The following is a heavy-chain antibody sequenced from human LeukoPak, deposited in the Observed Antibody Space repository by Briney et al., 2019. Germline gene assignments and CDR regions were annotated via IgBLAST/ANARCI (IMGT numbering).Heavy chain of an antibody. CDR3: GRNSIAVAGTSWFNP. J-gene: IGHJ5*02. V-gene: IGHV4-39*01. Sequence: SETLSLTCIVSGGSISTRSYYWGWIRQPPGKGPEWIGSMFYSGSTYYNPSLKTRVTISVDTSKNQFSLTLSSVTAADTAVYYCGRNSIAVAGTSWFNPWGQGTLVTVSS. CDR1: GGSISTRSYY. D-gene: IGHD6-13*01. CDR2: MFYSGST.